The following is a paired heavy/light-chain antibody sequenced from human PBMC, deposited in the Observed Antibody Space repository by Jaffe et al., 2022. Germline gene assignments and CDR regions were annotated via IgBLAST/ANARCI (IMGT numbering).Heavy chain of an antibody. Sequence: QVQLVQSGAEVKKPGASVKVSCKASGYNFTNFYMHWVRQAPGQGLEWMGIINPTGGGTSYAQKFQGRVSVTRDTSTTTVYMDLRSLRSEDTAVYYCTRDPLPITGTTDYYFDYWGQGTLVTVSS. V-gene: IGHV1-46*03. CDR1: GYNFTNFY. CDR3: TRDPLPITGTTDYYFDY. D-gene: IGHD1-7*01. J-gene: IGHJ4*01. CDR2: INPTGGGT.
Light chain of an antibody. Sequence: DIVLTQSPLSLSVTPGEPASISCRSSQSLLHNNGYKYLDWYLQKPGQSPQLLIYLGSNRASGVPDRFSGSGSGTDFTLKISRVEADDVGVYYCMQALQTPQTFGQGTKLQIK. CDR2: LGS. J-gene: IGKJ2*01. CDR1: QSLLHNNGYKY. V-gene: IGKV2-28*01. CDR3: MQALQTPQT.